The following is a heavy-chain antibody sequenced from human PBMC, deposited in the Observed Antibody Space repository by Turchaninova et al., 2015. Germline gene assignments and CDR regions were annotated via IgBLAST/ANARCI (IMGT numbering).Heavy chain of an antibody. CDR2: INSNSGGT. D-gene: IGHD6-19*01. CDR1: GYSFTAYY. CDR3: ARISASGWFPDY. V-gene: IGHV1-2*06. Sequence: QVQLVQSGAEVKEPGASVKVSCKASGYSFTAYYFHWVRHAPGQGLQWMGRINSNSGGTNYAQKFQGRVTMTRDTSISTAYMELSRLISDDPAGYYCARISASGWFPDYWGRGTPVTVSS. J-gene: IGHJ4*02.